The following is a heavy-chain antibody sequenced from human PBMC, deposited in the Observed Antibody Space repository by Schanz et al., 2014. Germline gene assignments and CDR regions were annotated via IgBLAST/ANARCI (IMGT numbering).Heavy chain of an antibody. J-gene: IGHJ4*02. Sequence: EMQAVESGGGLVKPGRSLRLSCTASGFTFGDYAMSWFRQPPGKGLEWVGLIRSKAYGGTTEFAASMKDRFTISREDSKSFACLQMTSLKTAVNALSSRAVDFFGGGRSWFWVWGQGTLVTVSS. V-gene: IGHV3-49*05. CDR2: IRSKAYGGTT. CDR1: GFTFGDYA. D-gene: IGHD6-13*01. CDR3: AVDFFGGGRSWFWV.